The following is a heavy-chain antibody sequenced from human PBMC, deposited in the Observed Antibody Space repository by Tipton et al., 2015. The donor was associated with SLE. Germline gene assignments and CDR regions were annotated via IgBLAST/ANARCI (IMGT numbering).Heavy chain of an antibody. CDR2: IYYTGST. D-gene: IGHD3-10*01. Sequence: TLSLTCAVYGGSFSDYYWGWIRQPPGKGLEWIGNIYYTGSTFYNPSLKSRVTISVDTSKNQFSLKLSSVTAADTAVYYCARYQRLLWFPGRSDDAFDIWGQGTMVTVSS. V-gene: IGHV4-34*01. J-gene: IGHJ3*02. CDR3: ARYQRLLWFPGRSDDAFDI. CDR1: GGSFSDYY.